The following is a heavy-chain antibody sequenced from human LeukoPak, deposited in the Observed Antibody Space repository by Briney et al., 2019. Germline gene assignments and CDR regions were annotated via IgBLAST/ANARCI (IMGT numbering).Heavy chain of an antibody. V-gene: IGHV4-34*01. J-gene: IGHJ6*02. Sequence: SETLSLTCAVSGGSFSGYYWSWLRQPPGKGLEGIGSIYYSVSTYYNPSLKSRVTISVDTSKDQFSLKLSSVTAADTAVYYCARTSKDYYGMDVWGQGTTVTVSS. CDR1: GGSFSGYY. CDR2: IYYSVST. CDR3: ARTSKDYYGMDV.